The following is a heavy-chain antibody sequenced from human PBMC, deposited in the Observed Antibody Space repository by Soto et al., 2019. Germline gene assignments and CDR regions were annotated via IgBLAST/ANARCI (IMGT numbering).Heavy chain of an antibody. CDR2: INPNSGGT. CDR1: GYTFTGYY. J-gene: IGHJ6*02. CDR3: ARDLLGLEVPPAIGAHYHYGIDV. V-gene: IGHV1-2*02. Sequence: GASVQVSCKASGYTFTGYYMHWVRQAPGQGLEWMGWINPNSGGTNYAQKFQARVTMTRDTSISTAYMELSRLRSDDTAVYYCARDLLGLEVPPAIGAHYHYGIDVWGQGTTVTVSS. D-gene: IGHD2-2*02.